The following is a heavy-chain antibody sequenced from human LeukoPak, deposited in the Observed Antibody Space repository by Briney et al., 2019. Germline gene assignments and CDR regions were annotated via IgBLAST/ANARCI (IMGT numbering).Heavy chain of an antibody. D-gene: IGHD5-18*01. CDR2: INPSSGST. Sequence: ASVKVSCKVSGYTFTTYYIQWVRQAPGQGLEWMGIINPSSGSTSYAQKFQGRVTMTRDTSTSTVYMELSSLRSEDTAIYYCARVLGAHRYGSIDHWGQGTLVTVSS. CDR3: ARVLGAHRYGSIDH. CDR1: GYTFTTYY. V-gene: IGHV1-46*01. J-gene: IGHJ4*02.